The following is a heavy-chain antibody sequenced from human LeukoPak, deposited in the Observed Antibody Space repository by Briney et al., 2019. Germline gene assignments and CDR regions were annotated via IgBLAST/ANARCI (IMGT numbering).Heavy chain of an antibody. CDR2: FDPEDGET. CDR1: EYTLTELS. J-gene: IGHJ3*02. Sequence: ASVKVSCKVPEYTLTELSMHWVRQAPGKGLEWMGGFDPEDGETIYAQKFQGRVTMTEDTSTDTAYMELSSLRSEDTAVYYCATLVDGSGSYYYFDAFDIWGQGTMVTVSS. CDR3: ATLVDGSGSYYYFDAFDI. V-gene: IGHV1-24*01. D-gene: IGHD3-10*01.